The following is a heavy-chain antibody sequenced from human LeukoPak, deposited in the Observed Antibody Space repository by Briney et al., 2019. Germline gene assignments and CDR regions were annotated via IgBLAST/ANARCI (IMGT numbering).Heavy chain of an antibody. D-gene: IGHD1-26*01. Sequence: GGSLRLSCAASGFTFSSYAMSWVRQAPGKWLEWVSAISGSGGSTYYADSVKGRFTNSRDNSKNTLYLQMNSLRAEDTAVYYCAKVRELPYLHFDAFDIWGQGTMVTVSS. CDR2: ISGSGGST. CDR3: AKVRELPYLHFDAFDI. J-gene: IGHJ3*02. V-gene: IGHV3-23*01. CDR1: GFTFSSYA.